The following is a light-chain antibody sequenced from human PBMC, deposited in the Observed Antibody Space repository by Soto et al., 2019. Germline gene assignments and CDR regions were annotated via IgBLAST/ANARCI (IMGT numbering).Light chain of an antibody. Sequence: EIVLTQSPGTLSLSPGERATLSCRASQSVSSSYLAWYQQKPGQAPRLLIYGASIRATGIPDRFSGSGSGKDFTLTISRLEPEDVAVYYCQQYGSSPFTFGTGTQVDIK. J-gene: IGKJ3*01. CDR2: GAS. V-gene: IGKV3-20*01. CDR1: QSVSSSY. CDR3: QQYGSSPFT.